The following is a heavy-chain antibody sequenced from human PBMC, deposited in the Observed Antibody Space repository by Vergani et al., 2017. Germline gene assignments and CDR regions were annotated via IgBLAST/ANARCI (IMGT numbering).Heavy chain of an antibody. V-gene: IGHV3-21*01. CDR3: ARDLCGGDCYSVYYYMDV. J-gene: IGHJ6*03. D-gene: IGHD2-21*01. Sequence: EVQMVESGGGLVKPGGSLRLSCVASGFTFSHYSMNWVRQAPGKGLEWVSSISGNNDDVYYADSVKGRFTISRDNAKNSLYLDMSSLRAEDTAVYYCARDLCGGDCYSVYYYMDVWGKGTTVTVSS. CDR2: ISGNNDDV. CDR1: GFTFSHYS.